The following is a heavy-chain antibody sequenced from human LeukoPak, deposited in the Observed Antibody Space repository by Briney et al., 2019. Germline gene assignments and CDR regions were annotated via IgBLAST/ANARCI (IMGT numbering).Heavy chain of an antibody. CDR3: ARSSYSSSSSV. Sequence: GGSLRLSCAVSGFTFSGFWMSWSRQAPGKGLEWVASINSDGSEGYYADVVKGRFTISRDNAKNSLYLQRNSLRAEDTAVYYCARSSYSSSSSVWGQGTMVTVSS. CDR2: INSDGSEG. J-gene: IGHJ3*01. D-gene: IGHD6-6*01. CDR1: GFTFSGFW. V-gene: IGHV3-7*03.